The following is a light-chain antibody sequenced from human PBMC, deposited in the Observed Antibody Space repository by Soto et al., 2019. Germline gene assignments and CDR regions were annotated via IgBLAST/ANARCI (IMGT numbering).Light chain of an antibody. J-gene: IGLJ3*02. CDR1: SADVGGYSY. V-gene: IGLV2-14*01. Sequence: QSALTQPASVSGSPGQSITISCTGTSADVGGYSYVSWYQQHPGKAPKLVIYEVSNRPSGVSVRFSGSKSGNTASLTISGLQAEDEADYYCNSYISGSTWVFGGGTKVTVL. CDR2: EVS. CDR3: NSYISGSTWV.